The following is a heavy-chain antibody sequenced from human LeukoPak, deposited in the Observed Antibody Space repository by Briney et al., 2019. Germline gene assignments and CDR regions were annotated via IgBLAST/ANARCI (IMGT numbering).Heavy chain of an antibody. D-gene: IGHD3-22*01. CDR1: GYGFTSYW. V-gene: IGHV5-51*01. CDR3: ARRGSGYGHDY. CDR2: IYPGDSDT. J-gene: IGHJ4*02. Sequence: GASLQISCKGSGYGFTSYWLGWVRHLPGKGLEWMGIIYPGDSDTRYSPSFQGQVSISADKSISTAYLQWSSLKASDTAMYYCARRGSGYGHDYWGRGTLVTVSS.